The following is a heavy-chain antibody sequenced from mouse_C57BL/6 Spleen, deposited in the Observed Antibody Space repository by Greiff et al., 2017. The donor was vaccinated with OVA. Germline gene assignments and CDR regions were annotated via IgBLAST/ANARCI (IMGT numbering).Heavy chain of an antibody. D-gene: IGHD2-14*01. J-gene: IGHJ2*01. V-gene: IGHV1-7*01. CDR3: ARGYDAEGYYFDY. Sequence: QVQLQQSGAELAKPGASVKLSCKASGYTFTSYWMHWVKQRPGQGLEWIGYINPSSGYTKYNQKFKDKATLTADKSSSTAYMQLSSLTYEDSAVYYCARGYDAEGYYFDYWGQGTTLTVSS. CDR1: GYTFTSYW. CDR2: INPSSGYT.